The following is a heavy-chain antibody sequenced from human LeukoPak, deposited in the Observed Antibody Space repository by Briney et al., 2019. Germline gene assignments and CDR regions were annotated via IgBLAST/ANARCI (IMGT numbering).Heavy chain of an antibody. D-gene: IGHD3-22*01. J-gene: IGHJ3*02. V-gene: IGHV3-21*04. Sequence: GGSLRLSCAASGFTFSSYSMNWVRQAPGKGLEWVSSISSSSSYIYYADSVKGRFTISRDNAKKSLYLQMSSLRAEDMALYYCAKAGGSGYYNDAFDIWGQGTMVTVS. CDR2: ISSSSSYI. CDR1: GFTFSSYS. CDR3: AKAGGSGYYNDAFDI.